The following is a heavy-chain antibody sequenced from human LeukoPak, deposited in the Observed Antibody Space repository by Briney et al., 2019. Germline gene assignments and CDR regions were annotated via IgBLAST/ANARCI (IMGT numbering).Heavy chain of an antibody. D-gene: IGHD6-13*01. Sequence: SETLSLTCTVSGYSISSGYYWGWIRQPPGKGLEWIGSIYHSGSTYYNPSLKSRVTISVDTSKNQFSLKLSSVTAADTAVYYCARDREYSSSWIYYYYYYYMDVWGKGTTVTVSS. CDR1: GYSISSGYY. CDR3: ARDREYSSSWIYYYYYYYMDV. CDR2: IYHSGST. J-gene: IGHJ6*03. V-gene: IGHV4-38-2*02.